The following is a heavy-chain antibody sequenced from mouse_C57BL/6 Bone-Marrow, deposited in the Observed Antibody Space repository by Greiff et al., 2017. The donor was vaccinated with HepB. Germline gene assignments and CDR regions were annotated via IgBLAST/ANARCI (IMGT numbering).Heavy chain of an antibody. J-gene: IGHJ4*01. Sequence: QVQLKESGPGLVQPSQSLSITCTVSGFSLTSYGVHWVRQSPGKGLEWLGVIWSGGSTDYNAAFISRLSISKDNSKSQVFFKMNSLQADDTAIYYCARNSNSYNGSSYYAMDYWGQGTSVTVSS. V-gene: IGHV2-2*01. CDR3: ARNSNSYNGSSYYAMDY. CDR1: GFSLTSYG. CDR2: IWSGGST. D-gene: IGHD1-1*01.